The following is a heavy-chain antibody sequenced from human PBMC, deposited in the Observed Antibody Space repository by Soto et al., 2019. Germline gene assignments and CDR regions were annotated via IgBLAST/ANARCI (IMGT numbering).Heavy chain of an antibody. Sequence: SETLSLTCTVSGGSISSSSYYWGWIRQPPGKGLEWIGSIYYSGGTYYNPSLKSRVTISVDTSKNQFSLKLSSVTAADTAVYYCARHSLGYCSGGSCQRSNWFDPWGQGTLVTVSS. J-gene: IGHJ5*02. CDR2: IYYSGGT. CDR3: ARHSLGYCSGGSCQRSNWFDP. CDR1: GGSISSSSYY. D-gene: IGHD2-15*01. V-gene: IGHV4-39*01.